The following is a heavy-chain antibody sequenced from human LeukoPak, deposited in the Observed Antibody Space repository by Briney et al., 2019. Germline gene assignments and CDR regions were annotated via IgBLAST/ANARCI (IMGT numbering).Heavy chain of an antibody. CDR1: GFTFSRYW. CDR2: IKQDGSEK. V-gene: IGHV3-7*03. J-gene: IGHJ4*02. CDR3: AKEGDAYYYDSSGYTDY. D-gene: IGHD3-22*01. Sequence: PGGSLRLSCAASGFTFSRYWMTWVRQAPGKGLEWVANIKQDGSEKYYVDSVKGRFTISRDNAKNTLYLQMNSLRAEDTAVYYCAKEGDAYYYDSSGYTDYWGQGTLVTVSS.